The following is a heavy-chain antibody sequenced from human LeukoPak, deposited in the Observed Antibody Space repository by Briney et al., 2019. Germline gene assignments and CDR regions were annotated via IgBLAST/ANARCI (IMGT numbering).Heavy chain of an antibody. CDR1: GFTFSSYG. D-gene: IGHD3-10*01. J-gene: IGHJ4*02. CDR2: ISYDGSNK. Sequence: GGSLRLSCAASGFTFSSYGMHWVRQAPGKGLEWVAVISYDGSNKYYADSVKGRFTISRDNSKNTLYLQMNSLRAEDTAVYYCARAYYGSGSYYVDYWGQGTLVTVSS. V-gene: IGHV3-30*03. CDR3: ARAYYGSGSYYVDY.